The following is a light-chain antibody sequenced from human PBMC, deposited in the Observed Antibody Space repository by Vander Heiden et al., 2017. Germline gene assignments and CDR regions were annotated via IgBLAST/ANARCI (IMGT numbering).Light chain of an antibody. CDR1: QSISTY. J-gene: IGKJ2*01. CDR3: QQNYSSPPA. CDR2: SAS. Sequence: DTQMTQSPSALFASGRDRAPFTGRASQSISTYLNWYQQKSGKAPKLLIYSASTLQSGVPSRFSGSGSGTDFTLTINSLQPEDFATYFCQQNYSSPPAFGQGTKLEIK. V-gene: IGKV1-39*01.